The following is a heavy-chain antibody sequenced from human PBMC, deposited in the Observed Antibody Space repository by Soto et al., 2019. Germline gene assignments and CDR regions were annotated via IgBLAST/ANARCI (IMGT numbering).Heavy chain of an antibody. D-gene: IGHD3-10*01. V-gene: IGHV5-51*01. J-gene: IGHJ4*02. CDR3: ARYRGGVRGVTDY. CDR1: GYIFTSYW. CDR2: IYPGDSDT. Sequence: GESLKISCKGSGYIFTSYWICCFLQMPGKGLEWMGIIYPGDSDTRYSPSFQGQVTISADKSISTAYLQWSSLKASDTAMYYCARYRGGVRGVTDYWGQGTLVTVSS.